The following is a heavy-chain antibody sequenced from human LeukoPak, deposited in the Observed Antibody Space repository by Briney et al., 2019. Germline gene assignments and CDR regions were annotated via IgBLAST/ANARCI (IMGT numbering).Heavy chain of an antibody. V-gene: IGHV1-2*02. Sequence: GASVKVSCKASGYTFTGYYMHWVRQAPGQGLEWMGWINPNSGSTNYAQKFQGRVTMTRDTSISTAYMELSRLRSDDTAVYYCARVLAYSSSFPFDIWGQGTMVTVSS. CDR3: ARVLAYSSSFPFDI. CDR1: GYTFTGYY. D-gene: IGHD6-13*01. J-gene: IGHJ3*02. CDR2: INPNSGST.